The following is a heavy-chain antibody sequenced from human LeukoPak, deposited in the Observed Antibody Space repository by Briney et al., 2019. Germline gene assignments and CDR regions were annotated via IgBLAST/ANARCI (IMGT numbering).Heavy chain of an antibody. V-gene: IGHV3-21*01. CDR1: GFVFSTYT. CDR2: TTPSTDST. J-gene: IGHJ4*02. D-gene: IGHD3-3*01. Sequence: GGSLRLSCAASGFVFSTYTMSWVRQAPGKGLEWVSSTTPSTDSTNYADSVQGRFTISRDNDKKSSYLQMNSLRVEDTAVYFCVGNQDFWSGYHAFEYWGQGILVTVSS. CDR3: VGNQDFWSGYHAFEY.